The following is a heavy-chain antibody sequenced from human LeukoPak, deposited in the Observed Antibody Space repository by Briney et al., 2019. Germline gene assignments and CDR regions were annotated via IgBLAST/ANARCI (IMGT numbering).Heavy chain of an antibody. CDR3: VRLTRGSGRPYYFDH. D-gene: IGHD6-19*01. CDR2: ISYTGST. Sequence: SETLSLTWTVAGASIIPYYWNWIRQPPGKGLEWIGYISYTGSTNYNPSLKSRITTSVDTSKNQFSLNLSSVTAADTAVYYCVRLTRGSGRPYYFDHWGQGTLVTVSS. J-gene: IGHJ4*02. CDR1: GASIIPYY. V-gene: IGHV4-59*01.